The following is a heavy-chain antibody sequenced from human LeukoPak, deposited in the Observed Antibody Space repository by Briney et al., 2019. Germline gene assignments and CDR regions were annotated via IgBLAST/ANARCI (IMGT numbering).Heavy chain of an antibody. V-gene: IGHV1-2*02. CDR1: GYTFTGYY. CDR2: INPNSGGT. D-gene: IGHD5-12*01. CDR3: ARDLYSGYAYDAFDI. Sequence: KPGASVKVSCKASGYTFTGYYMHWVRQAPGQGLEWMGWINPNSGGTNYAQKFQGRVTMTRDTSISTAYMELSRLRSDDTAVYYCARDLYSGYAYDAFDIWGQGTMVTVSS. J-gene: IGHJ3*02.